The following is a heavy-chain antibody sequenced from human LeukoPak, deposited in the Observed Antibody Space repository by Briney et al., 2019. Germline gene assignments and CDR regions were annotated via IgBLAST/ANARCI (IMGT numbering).Heavy chain of an antibody. Sequence: GGSLRLSCAASGFTFSRYWMHWVRQTPGKGLVWVSRINTDGSSTSYADSVKGRFTISRDNSKNTLSLQMNSLRAEDTAVYYCAKALVGIDAFDIWGQGTMVTVSS. J-gene: IGHJ3*02. D-gene: IGHD1-26*01. CDR2: INTDGSST. V-gene: IGHV3-74*01. CDR1: GFTFSRYW. CDR3: AKALVGIDAFDI.